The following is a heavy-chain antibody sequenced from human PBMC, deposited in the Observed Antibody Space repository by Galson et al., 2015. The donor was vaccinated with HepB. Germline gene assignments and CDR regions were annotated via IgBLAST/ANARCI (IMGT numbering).Heavy chain of an antibody. J-gene: IGHJ6*02. CDR3: TTEVAAAGTTAPDGYYYYYGMDV. CDR1: GFTFSNAW. CDR2: IKSKTDGGTT. D-gene: IGHD6-13*01. V-gene: IGHV3-15*01. Sequence: SLRLSCAASGFTFSNAWMSWVRQAPGKGLEWVGRIKSKTDGGTTDYAAPVKGRFTISRDDSKNTLYLQMNSLKTEDTAVYYCTTEVAAAGTTAPDGYYYYYGMDVWGQGTTVTVSS.